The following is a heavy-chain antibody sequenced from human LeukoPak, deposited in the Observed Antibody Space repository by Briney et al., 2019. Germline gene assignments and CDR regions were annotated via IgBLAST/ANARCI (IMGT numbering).Heavy chain of an antibody. CDR2: IKEDWGEK. CDR3: GRGHRYACY. CDR1: GVTFRTCW. Sequence: PGETLRLSCAASGVTFRTCWKSWVRHPPAKGQERVASIKEDWGEKYYVDPVKGRLTISRDNAKNSLHLQMNSLTAEDTAVYYCGRGHRYACYWGQGSLVTVSS. J-gene: IGHJ4*02. D-gene: IGHD2-2*01. V-gene: IGHV3-7*01.